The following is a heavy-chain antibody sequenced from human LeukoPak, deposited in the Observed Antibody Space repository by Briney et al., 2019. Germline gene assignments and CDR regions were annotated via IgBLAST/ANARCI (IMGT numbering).Heavy chain of an antibody. Sequence: GASVKVSCKASGYTFTGYYMHWVRQAPGQGLEWMGRINPNSGGTNYAQKFQGRVTMTRDTSISTAYMEPSRLRSDDTAVYYCARARGYGIHYFDYWGQGTLVTVSS. CDR3: ARARGYGIHYFDY. V-gene: IGHV1-2*06. J-gene: IGHJ4*02. CDR2: INPNSGGT. D-gene: IGHD3-16*01. CDR1: GYTFTGYY.